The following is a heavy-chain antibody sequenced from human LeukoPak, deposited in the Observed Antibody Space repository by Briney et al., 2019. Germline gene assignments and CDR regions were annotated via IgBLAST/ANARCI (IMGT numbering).Heavy chain of an antibody. CDR1: GFTLSSYT. J-gene: IGHJ5*02. V-gene: IGHV3-48*02. Sequence: PGGSLRLSCVASGFTLSSYTMTWVRQAPGKGLEWISYISCTSNTIYYADSVKGRFTISRDSAKNSLYLQMNSLRDEDTAVYYCARKGDCSGGKCYYWFDPWGQGTLVTVSS. CDR3: ARKGDCSGGKCYYWFDP. D-gene: IGHD2-15*01. CDR2: ISCTSNTI.